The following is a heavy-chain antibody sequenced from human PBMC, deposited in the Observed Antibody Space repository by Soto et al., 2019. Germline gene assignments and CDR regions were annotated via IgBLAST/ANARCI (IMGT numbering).Heavy chain of an antibody. Sequence: QVQLAQSGAEVKKPGASVKVSCKASGYPFTTYGISWVRQAPGQGLEGMGWISTYNGDTEYPQRLQGRVTMTSDTSTATAYMELRSLRSDDTAVYYCARVMTTFGVVSKGPAHWGQGTLVTVSS. D-gene: IGHD3-3*01. V-gene: IGHV1-18*04. J-gene: IGHJ4*02. CDR1: GYPFTTYG. CDR3: ARVMTTFGVVSKGPAH. CDR2: ISTYNGDT.